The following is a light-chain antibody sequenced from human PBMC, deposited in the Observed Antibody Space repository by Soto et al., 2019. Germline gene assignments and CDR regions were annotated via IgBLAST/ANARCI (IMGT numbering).Light chain of an antibody. J-gene: IGKJ2*01. CDR1: QSVSSSY. V-gene: IGKV3-20*01. CDR2: GAS. CDR3: QQYGSSPYP. Sequence: EIVLTQSPGTLSLSPGERATLSCRASQSVSSSYLAWYQQNPGRAPRLLIYGASSRATGIPDRFSGSGSGTDFTLLISRLEPEDFAVYYCQQYGSSPYPFGQGTKLEIK.